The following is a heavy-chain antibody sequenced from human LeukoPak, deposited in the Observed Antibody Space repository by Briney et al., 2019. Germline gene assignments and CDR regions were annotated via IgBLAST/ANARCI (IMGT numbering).Heavy chain of an antibody. D-gene: IGHD2-15*01. V-gene: IGHV5-51*01. Sequence: GESLKISCKGSGYSFTTYWIGWVRQMPGKGLEWMGIIYPGDSDTRYSPSFQGQVTISVDKSISTAYLQWSSLKASDTAMYYCARARYCSGGSCYAEYWGQGTLVTVSS. CDR3: ARARYCSGGSCYAEY. J-gene: IGHJ4*02. CDR1: GYSFTTYW. CDR2: IYPGDSDT.